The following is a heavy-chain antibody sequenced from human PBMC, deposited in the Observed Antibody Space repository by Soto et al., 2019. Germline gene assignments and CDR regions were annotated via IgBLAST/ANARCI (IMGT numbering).Heavy chain of an antibody. D-gene: IGHD3-22*01. J-gene: IGHJ4*02. V-gene: IGHV1-3*01. CDR2: INAGNGNT. CDR3: ARDPSNSSRYYQFFDS. Sequence: ASVKVSCKASGYTFTSYAMHWVRQAPGQRLEWMGWINAGNGNTKYSQKFQGRVTMTRDTSMSTAYMELSRLRSDDTAMYYCARDPSNSSRYYQFFDSWGQGSQVTVS. CDR1: GYTFTSYA.